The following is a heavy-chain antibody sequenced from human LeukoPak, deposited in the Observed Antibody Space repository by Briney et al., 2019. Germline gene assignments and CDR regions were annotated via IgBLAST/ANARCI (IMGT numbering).Heavy chain of an antibody. J-gene: IGHJ4*02. V-gene: IGHV1-2*02. D-gene: IGHD6-13*01. CDR2: INPNSGGT. CDR3: ARVVGSSCDRPYFDY. CDR1: VYTFTGYY. Sequence: ASVKVSRKGSVYTFTGYYMHWVRQAPGQGLEWMGWINPNSGGTNYAQKFQGRVTVTRDTSISTAYMELSRLRSDDTAVYYCARVVGSSCDRPYFDYWGQGTLVTVSS.